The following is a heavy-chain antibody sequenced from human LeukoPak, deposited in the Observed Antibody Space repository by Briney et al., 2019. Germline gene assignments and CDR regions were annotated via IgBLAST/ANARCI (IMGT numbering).Heavy chain of an antibody. V-gene: IGHV3-33*01. CDR2: TWYDGSNT. D-gene: IGHD6-19*01. J-gene: IGHJ4*02. CDR1: GFTFDYYG. CDR3: ARDRVAVAGRKFDY. Sequence: GSLRLSCVASGFTFDYYGMHWVRQAPGKGLEWVAITWYDGSNTEYAASVKGRFTISRDNSKNTLFLQMNSLRPDDTAVYYCARDRVAVAGRKFDYWGQGTLLTVSS.